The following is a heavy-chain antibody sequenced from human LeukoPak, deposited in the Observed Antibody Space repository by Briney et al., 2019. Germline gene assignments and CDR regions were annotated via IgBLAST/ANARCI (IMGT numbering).Heavy chain of an antibody. J-gene: IGHJ6*03. CDR1: GYTFTGYY. D-gene: IGHD6-13*01. CDR2: INPNSGGT. CDR3: ARDPSESWYSIRYYYMDV. V-gene: IGHV1-2*02. Sequence: ASVKVSCKASGYTFTGYYMHWVRQAPGQGLEWMGWINPNSGGTNYAQKFQGRVTMTRDTSISTAYMELSRLRSDDTAVYYCARDPSESWYSIRYYYMDVWGKGTTVTVSS.